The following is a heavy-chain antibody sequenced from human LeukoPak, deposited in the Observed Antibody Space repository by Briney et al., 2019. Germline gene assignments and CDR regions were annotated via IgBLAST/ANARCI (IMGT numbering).Heavy chain of an antibody. CDR2: ISWDGTIK. Sequence: GGSLRLSCAASGFAFRTYAIHWVRQAPGKGLGWVAFISWDGTIKYYADSVKGRFTISRDNSKNTLYLQMNSLRAEDTAVYYCARDSYYYDSSGSYFDYWGQGTLVTVSS. D-gene: IGHD3-22*01. CDR3: ARDSYYYDSSGSYFDY. V-gene: IGHV3-30-3*01. J-gene: IGHJ4*02. CDR1: GFAFRTYA.